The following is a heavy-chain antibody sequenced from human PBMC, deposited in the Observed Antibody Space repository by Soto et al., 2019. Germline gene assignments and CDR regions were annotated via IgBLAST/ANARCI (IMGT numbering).Heavy chain of an antibody. V-gene: IGHV3-23*01. CDR2: ITDNGGST. Sequence: EVQLLESGGGLVQAGGSLRLSCAASGFTFSRDGMSWVRQAPGKGLEWVSLITDNGGSTYYADSVKGRFTISRDNTKNQLFLQMNRLGTEDPAVFYCAKGRATSTAFDYWGQGALVTVSS. J-gene: IGHJ4*02. CDR1: GFTFSRDG. CDR3: AKGRATSTAFDY.